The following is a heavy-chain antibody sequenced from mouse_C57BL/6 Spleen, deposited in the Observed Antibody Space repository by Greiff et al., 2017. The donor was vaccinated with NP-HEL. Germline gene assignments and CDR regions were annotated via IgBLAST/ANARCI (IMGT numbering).Heavy chain of an antibody. CDR2: IYPSDSET. CDR1: GYTFTSYW. J-gene: IGHJ4*01. D-gene: IGHD2-3*01. V-gene: IGHV1-61*01. Sequence: QVQLQQPGAELVRPGSSVKLSCKASGYTFTSYWMDWVKQRPGQGLEWIGNIYPSDSETHYNQKFKDKATLTVDKSSSTAYMQLSSLTSEDSAVYYCAREGGYFQYYYAMDYWGQGTSVTVSS. CDR3: AREGGYFQYYYAMDY.